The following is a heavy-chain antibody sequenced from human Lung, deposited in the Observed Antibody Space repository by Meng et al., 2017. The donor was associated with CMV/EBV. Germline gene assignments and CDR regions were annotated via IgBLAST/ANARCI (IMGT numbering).Heavy chain of an antibody. V-gene: IGHV3-30*02. J-gene: IGHJ6*02. Sequence: GGSLRLSCAASGFTFSNYGIHWVRKAPGKGLEWVAFIRYDGRNKYYADSVRGRFTISRDNSKNTMSLQLSRLRTEDTAVYYFAKDLEYTIFGVVLPDQHQYGVDVWGQGTTVTVSS. CDR1: GFTFSNYG. D-gene: IGHD3-3*01. CDR2: IRYDGRNK. CDR3: AKDLEYTIFGVVLPDQHQYGVDV.